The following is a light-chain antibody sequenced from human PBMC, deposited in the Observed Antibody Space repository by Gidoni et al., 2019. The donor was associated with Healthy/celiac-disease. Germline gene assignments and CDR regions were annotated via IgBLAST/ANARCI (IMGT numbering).Light chain of an antibody. CDR3: QVWDSSSDHPV. Sequence: SYVLTKPPSVSVAPGQTARITCGGNNMVSKSVHWYQQKPGQAPVLVVYDDSDRPPGIPERFSGSNSGNTATLTISRVEAGDEADYYCQVWDSSSDHPVFGGGTKLTVL. J-gene: IGLJ3*02. V-gene: IGLV3-21*02. CDR1: NMVSKS. CDR2: DDS.